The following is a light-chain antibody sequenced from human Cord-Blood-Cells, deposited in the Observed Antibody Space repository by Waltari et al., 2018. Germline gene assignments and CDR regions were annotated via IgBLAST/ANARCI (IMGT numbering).Light chain of an antibody. CDR3: SSYAGSNNYV. J-gene: IGLJ1*01. V-gene: IGLV2-8*01. CDR2: EVS. Sequence: QSALTPPPSASAPPRQSVTISCTGTSRDVGGYNYVSWYQQPPGKAPKLMIDEVSKRPSGVPDRFSGSKSGNTASLTVSGLQAEDEADYYCSSYAGSNNYVFGTGTKVTVL. CDR1: SRDVGGYNY.